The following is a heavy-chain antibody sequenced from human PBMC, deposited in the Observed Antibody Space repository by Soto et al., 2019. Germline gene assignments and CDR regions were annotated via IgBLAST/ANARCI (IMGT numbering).Heavy chain of an antibody. D-gene: IGHD3-3*01. J-gene: IGHJ6*02. Sequence: LRLSCAASGFTFSSYGIHWVRQAPGKGLEWVAVISYDGSNKYYADSVKGRFTISRDNSKNTLYLQMNSLRAEDTAVYYCAKERGLYDFWSGMDVWGQGTTVTVSS. V-gene: IGHV3-30*18. CDR3: AKERGLYDFWSGMDV. CDR2: ISYDGSNK. CDR1: GFTFSSYG.